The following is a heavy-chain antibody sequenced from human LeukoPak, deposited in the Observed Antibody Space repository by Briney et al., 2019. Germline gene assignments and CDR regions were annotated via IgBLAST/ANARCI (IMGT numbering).Heavy chain of an antibody. CDR3: ARDLGSSGWFTFDY. V-gene: IGHV3-48*01. CDR2: ISSSSSTI. D-gene: IGHD6-19*01. Sequence: PGGSLRLSCAASGFTFSSYSMNWVRQAPGKWLEWVSYISSSSSTIYYADSVKGRFTISRDNAKNSLYLQMNSLRAEDTAVYYCARDLGSSGWFTFDYWRQGTLVTVSS. J-gene: IGHJ4*02. CDR1: GFTFSSYS.